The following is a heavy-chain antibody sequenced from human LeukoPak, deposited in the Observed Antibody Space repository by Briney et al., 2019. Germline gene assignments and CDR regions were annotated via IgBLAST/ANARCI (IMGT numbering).Heavy chain of an antibody. CDR1: GFTLNSYL. V-gene: IGHV3-7*01. D-gene: IGHD1-14*01. CDR3: ARSNPNRNALDL. J-gene: IGHJ3*01. CDR2: INKDGSEE. Sequence: GGSLRLPCAASGFTLNSYLMSWVRQAPGGGLEWVANINKDGSEENYLDSVKGRFTVSRDNAKNSLNLQMNSLRGEDTAVYYCARSNPNRNALDLWGQGTMVTISS.